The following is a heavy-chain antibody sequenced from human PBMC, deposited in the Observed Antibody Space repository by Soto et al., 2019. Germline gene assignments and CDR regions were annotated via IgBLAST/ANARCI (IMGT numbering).Heavy chain of an antibody. J-gene: IGHJ6*02. CDR3: ARDGRAYCGGDCYSYYYYYGMDV. CDR1: GGSISSGGYY. Sequence: SETLSLTCTVSGGSISSGGYYWSWIRQHPGKGLEWIGYIYYSGSTYYNPSLKSRVTISVDTSKNQFSLKLSSVTAADTAVYYCARDGRAYCGGDCYSYYYYYGMDVWGQGTTVTVS. D-gene: IGHD2-21*02. CDR2: IYYSGST. V-gene: IGHV4-31*03.